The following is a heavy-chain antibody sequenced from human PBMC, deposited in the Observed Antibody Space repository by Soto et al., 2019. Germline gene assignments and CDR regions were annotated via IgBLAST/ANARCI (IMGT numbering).Heavy chain of an antibody. CDR2: IYYSGST. CDR1: GGSISSSSYY. Sequence: SETLSLTCTVSGGSISSSSYYWGWIRQPPGKGLEWIGSIYYSGSTYYNPSLKSRVTISVDTSKNQFSLKLSSVTAADTAVYYCARQDSALTGYSHFDYWGQGTLVTVSS. J-gene: IGHJ4*02. CDR3: ARQDSALTGYSHFDY. V-gene: IGHV4-39*01. D-gene: IGHD3-9*01.